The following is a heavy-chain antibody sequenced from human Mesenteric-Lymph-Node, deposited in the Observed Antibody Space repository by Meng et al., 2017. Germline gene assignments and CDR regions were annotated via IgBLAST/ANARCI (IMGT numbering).Heavy chain of an antibody. V-gene: IGHV4-39*07. J-gene: IGHJ4*02. Sequence: QLPASGPRLVTPLKTLSVSCTVSGDSISSSNYDWGCIRQPPGKGLEWIGEIYHSGSTNYNPSLKSRVTISVDKSKNQFSLNLSSVTAADTAVYYCARGGTGEMDYWGQGTLVTVSS. CDR1: GDSISSSNYD. CDR3: ARGGTGEMDY. CDR2: IYHSGST.